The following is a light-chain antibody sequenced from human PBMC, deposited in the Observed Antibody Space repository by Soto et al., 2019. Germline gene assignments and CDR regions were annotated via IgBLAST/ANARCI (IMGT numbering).Light chain of an antibody. J-gene: IGKJ2*01. CDR3: QQYNSFSPLS. V-gene: IGKV1-5*03. Sequence: DIQMTQSPSTLSASVRDRVTITCRASQSIDTWVAWYQQKPGKAPKLLIYKASNVESGVPSRFSGSGSGTEFTITISSRLPYEFVTYYCQQYNSFSPLSFGQGTKLEIK. CDR2: KAS. CDR1: QSIDTW.